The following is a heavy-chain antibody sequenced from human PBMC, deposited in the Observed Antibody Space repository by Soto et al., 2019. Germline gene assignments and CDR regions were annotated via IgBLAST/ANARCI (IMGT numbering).Heavy chain of an antibody. Sequence: PGGSLRLSCAASGFTFSSYAMTWVRQAPGKGLEWVSSTSDSGGSTYYADSVKGRFTISREDSKNTLYLQMSSLRAEDTAVYYCAKGGPRDGYKDFDYWGQGTRVTVS. CDR2: TSDSGGST. CDR3: AKGGPRDGYKDFDY. V-gene: IGHV3-23*01. D-gene: IGHD5-12*01. J-gene: IGHJ4*02. CDR1: GFTFSSYA.